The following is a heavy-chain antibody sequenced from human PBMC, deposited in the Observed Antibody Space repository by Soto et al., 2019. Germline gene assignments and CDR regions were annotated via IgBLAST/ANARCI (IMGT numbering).Heavy chain of an antibody. V-gene: IGHV4-59*08. Sequence: SETLSLTCTVSGGSISSYYWSWIRQPPGKGLEWIGYIYYSGSTNYNPSLKSRVTISVDTSKNQFSLKLSSVTAADKAVYYCATHLTGYYAFDIWGQGTMVPVSS. D-gene: IGHD3-9*01. CDR3: ATHLTGYYAFDI. J-gene: IGHJ3*02. CDR2: IYYSGST. CDR1: GGSISSYY.